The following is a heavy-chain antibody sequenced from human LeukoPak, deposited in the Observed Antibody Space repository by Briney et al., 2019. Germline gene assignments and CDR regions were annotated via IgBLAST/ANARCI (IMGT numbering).Heavy chain of an antibody. J-gene: IGHJ3*02. D-gene: IGHD3-10*01. CDR1: GYSISSGYY. V-gene: IGHV4-38-2*02. CDR2: IYHSGST. Sequence: SETLSLTCTVSGYSISSGYYWGWIRQPPGKGLEWIGSIYHSGSTYYNPSLKSRVTISVDTSKNQFSLKLSSGTAADTAVYYCARGWFGEVVAFDIWGQGTMVTVSS. CDR3: ARGWFGEVVAFDI.